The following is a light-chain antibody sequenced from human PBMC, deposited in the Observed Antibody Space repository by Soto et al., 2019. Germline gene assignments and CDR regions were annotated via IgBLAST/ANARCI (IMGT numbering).Light chain of an antibody. J-gene: IGLJ2*01. V-gene: IGLV2-14*01. CDR3: SAYTSSSTYVV. Sequence: QSVLTQPASVSGSPGQSITISCTGTSSDVGGYNYVSWYQQHPGKAPKLMIYEVSNRPSGVSNRFSGSKSGNTASLTIAGLQAEDEADYYCSAYTSSSTYVVCGVGTQVTVL. CDR2: EVS. CDR1: SSDVGGYNY.